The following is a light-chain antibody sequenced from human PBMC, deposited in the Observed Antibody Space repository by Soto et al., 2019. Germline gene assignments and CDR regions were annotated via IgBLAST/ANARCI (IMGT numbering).Light chain of an antibody. CDR1: SSDVGGYDQ. J-gene: IGLJ2*01. CDR3: SSYTGSGTF. CDR2: AVT. V-gene: IGLV2-14*01. Sequence: QSALTQPASVSGSPGQSIAISCTGTSSDVGGYDQVSWYQQHPGKAPKLMIYAVTTRPSRVSNRFSGSKSGNTASLTISGLQSEDEADYYCSSYTGSGTFFGGGTQLTVL.